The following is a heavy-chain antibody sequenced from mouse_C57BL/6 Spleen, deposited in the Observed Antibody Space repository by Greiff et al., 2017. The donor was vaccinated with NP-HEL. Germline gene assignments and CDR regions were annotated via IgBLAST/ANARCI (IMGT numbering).Heavy chain of an antibody. J-gene: IGHJ4*01. V-gene: IGHV1-76*01. CDR1: GYTFTDYY. CDR3: ASEDGAGAMDD. CDR2: IYPGSGNT. Sequence: QVQLQQPGAELVRPGASVKLSCKASGYTFTDYYIHWVKQRPGQGLEWIARIYPGSGNTYYNEKFKGKATLTAEKSSSTAYMQLSSLTSEDSAVYCCASEDGAGAMDDWGQGTTVTVSS.